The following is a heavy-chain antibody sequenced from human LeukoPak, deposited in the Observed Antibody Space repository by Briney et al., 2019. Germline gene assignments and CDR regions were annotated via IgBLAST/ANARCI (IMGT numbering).Heavy chain of an antibody. J-gene: IGHJ4*02. CDR1: GFSFNTYA. Sequence: PGGSLRLSCAASGFSFNTYAMNWVRQAPGKGLEWVSAIGSSGGSTYYADSVKGRFTITRDNSKNTLYLQMNSLRAEDTAVYYCAKLQQRIDYWGQGTLVIVSS. CDR3: AKLQQRIDY. V-gene: IGHV3-23*01. CDR2: IGSSGGST.